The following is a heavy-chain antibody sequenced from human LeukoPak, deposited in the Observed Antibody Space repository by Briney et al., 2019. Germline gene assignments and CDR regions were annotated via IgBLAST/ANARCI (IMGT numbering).Heavy chain of an antibody. CDR1: GFTFSSYW. Sequence: PGGSLRLSCAASGFTFSSYWMSWVRQAPGKGLEWVANIKQDGSEKYYVDSVKGRFTISRDNAKNSLFLQMNSLRAEDTAVYYCASDLLIRGSPAFAFEYWGQGILVTVSS. CDR2: IKQDGSEK. V-gene: IGHV3-7*01. CDR3: ASDLLIRGSPAFAFEY. D-gene: IGHD3-10*01. J-gene: IGHJ4*02.